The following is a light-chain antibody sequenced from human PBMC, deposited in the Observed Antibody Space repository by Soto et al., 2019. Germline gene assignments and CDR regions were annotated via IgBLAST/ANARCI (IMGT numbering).Light chain of an antibody. CDR2: DVS. J-gene: IGLJ1*01. V-gene: IGLV2-14*01. Sequence: QSVLTQPASVSGSPGQSITISCTGTSSDVGGYDYVSWYQQHPGKAPKLMIYDVSNRPSGVSNRFSGSKSGNTASLTISGLQAEDEPAYFCRSYTSSRTNVFGTGRKVTVL. CDR1: SSDVGGYDY. CDR3: RSYTSSRTNV.